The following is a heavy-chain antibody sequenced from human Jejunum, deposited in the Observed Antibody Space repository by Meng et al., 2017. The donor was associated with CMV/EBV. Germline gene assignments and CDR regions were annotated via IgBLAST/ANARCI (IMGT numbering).Heavy chain of an antibody. CDR2: MRSDGSNI. J-gene: IGHJ4*02. V-gene: IGHV3-30*02. CDR3: ANVRFLEWPTPDY. CDR1: GFTCRSYG. D-gene: IGHD3-3*01. Sequence: ASGFTCRSYGMHWVRQAPGKGLEWVAFMRSDGSNIYYADSVKGRFTISRDNSKNTLYLQMNSLRGEDTAVYYCANVRFLEWPTPDYWGQGTLVTVSS.